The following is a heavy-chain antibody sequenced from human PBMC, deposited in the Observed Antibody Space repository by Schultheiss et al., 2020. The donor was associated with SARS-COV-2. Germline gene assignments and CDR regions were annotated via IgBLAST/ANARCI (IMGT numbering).Heavy chain of an antibody. CDR1: GFTFSSYA. Sequence: GGSLRLSCAASGFTFSSYAMSWVRQAPGQGLVWVSRIKGDGSGTIYADSVKGRFTISRENAKNSLYLQMNSLRAGDTAVYYCARDLNGMDVWGQGTTVTVSS. CDR3: ARDLNGMDV. J-gene: IGHJ6*02. CDR2: IKGDGSGT. V-gene: IGHV3-74*01.